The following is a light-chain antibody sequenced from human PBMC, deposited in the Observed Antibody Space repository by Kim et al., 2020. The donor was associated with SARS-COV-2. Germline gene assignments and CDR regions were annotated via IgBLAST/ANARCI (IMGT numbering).Light chain of an antibody. V-gene: IGKV3-20*01. Sequence: SPGERASLPCRASLSVSSSYLAWYQHKPGQAPRLLIYGASSRATGIPDRFSGSGSGTDFTLTISRLEPEDFGVYYCQQYGSSPRTFGQGTKVDIK. CDR2: GAS. CDR1: LSVSSSY. CDR3: QQYGSSPRT. J-gene: IGKJ1*01.